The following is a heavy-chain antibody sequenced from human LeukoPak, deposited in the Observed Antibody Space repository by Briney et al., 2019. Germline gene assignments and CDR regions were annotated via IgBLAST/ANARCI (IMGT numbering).Heavy chain of an antibody. V-gene: IGHV4-59*01. CDR2: IYYSGST. CDR3: ARCSYDSSGYRFDY. CDR1: GGSFSGYY. D-gene: IGHD3-22*01. Sequence: SETLSLTCAVYGGSFSGYYWSWIRQPPGKGLEWIGYIYYSGSTNYNPSLKSRVTISVDTSKNQFSLKLSSVTAADTAVYYCARCSYDSSGYRFDYWGQGTLVTVSS. J-gene: IGHJ4*02.